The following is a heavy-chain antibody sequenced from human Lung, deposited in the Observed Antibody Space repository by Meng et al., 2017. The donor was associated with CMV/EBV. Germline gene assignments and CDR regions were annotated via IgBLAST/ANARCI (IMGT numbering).Heavy chain of an antibody. CDR3: ARDYYGSTDNY. V-gene: IGHV3-21*01. Sequence: GGSXRLXCAASGFTFSTYSMNWVRQAPGKGLEWVSSISSSSSYIYYADSVKGRFTISRDNAKNSLYLQMNSLRAEDTAVYYCARDYYGSTDNYWGQGTLVNGAS. J-gene: IGHJ4*02. D-gene: IGHD4-23*01. CDR2: ISSSSSYI. CDR1: GFTFSTYS.